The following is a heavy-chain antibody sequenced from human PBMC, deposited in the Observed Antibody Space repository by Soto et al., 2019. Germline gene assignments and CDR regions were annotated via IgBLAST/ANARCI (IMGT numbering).Heavy chain of an antibody. V-gene: IGHV4-39*01. CDR1: GGSISSSSYY. Sequence: SETLSLTCTVSGGSISSSSYYWGWIRQPPGKGLEWIGSIFYSGSTYYNPSLKSRVTISVDTSKNQFSLKLSSVTAADTAVYYCARVSNYDILTGYYKAAYYFDYWGQGTLVTVSS. J-gene: IGHJ4*02. CDR3: ARVSNYDILTGYYKAAYYFDY. CDR2: IFYSGST. D-gene: IGHD3-9*01.